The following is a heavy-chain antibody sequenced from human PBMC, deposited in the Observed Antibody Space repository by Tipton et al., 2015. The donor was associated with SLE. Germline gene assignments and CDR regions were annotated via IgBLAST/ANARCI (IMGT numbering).Heavy chain of an antibody. J-gene: IGHJ4*02. V-gene: IGHV4-61*09. CDR3: AREVEGYSSSWFKGFFDV. CDR1: GGSINSGSYY. D-gene: IGHD6-13*01. CDR2: IYTRGNT. Sequence: TLSLTCTVSGGSINSGSYYWSWIRQPAGKGLEWIGHIYTRGNTDYNPSLMSRVTISRDTSKNQFSLRLSSVTAADTAVYYCAREVEGYSSSWFKGFFDVWGQGTLVTVSS.